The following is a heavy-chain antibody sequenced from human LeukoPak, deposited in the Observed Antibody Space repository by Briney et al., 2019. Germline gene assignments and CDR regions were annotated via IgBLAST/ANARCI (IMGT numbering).Heavy chain of an antibody. D-gene: IGHD1-7*01. CDR3: AKDGDSTGTIDY. Sequence: PGGSLRLSCAASGFTFSNYGMHWVRQAPGKGLEWVAVIWYDGSNKYYADSVKGRFTISRDNSKNTLYLQMNSLRAEDTAVYYCAKDGDSTGTIDYWGQGTLVTVSS. CDR1: GFTFSNYG. V-gene: IGHV3-33*06. J-gene: IGHJ4*02. CDR2: IWYDGSNK.